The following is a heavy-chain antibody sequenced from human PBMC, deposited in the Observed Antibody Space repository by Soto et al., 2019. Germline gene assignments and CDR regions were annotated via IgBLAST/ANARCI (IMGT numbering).Heavy chain of an antibody. V-gene: IGHV3-30*03. CDR2: ISYDGSKK. D-gene: IGHD1-26*01. CDR1: GFTFKNYD. CDR3: AMIHSGSYVFDT. Sequence: GGSLRLSCTASGFTFKNYDMYWVRQAPGKGLEWVALISYDGSKKYYGDAVKGRFTISRDNSKDTLHLQMSSLKTEDTAVYYCAMIHSGSYVFDTWGQGTMVTVSS. J-gene: IGHJ3*02.